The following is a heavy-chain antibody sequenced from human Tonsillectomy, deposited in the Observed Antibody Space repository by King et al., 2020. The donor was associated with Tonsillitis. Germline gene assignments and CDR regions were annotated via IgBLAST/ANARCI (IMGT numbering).Heavy chain of an antibody. CDR2: IKSKTDGGTT. J-gene: IGHJ6*02. Sequence: VQLVESGGGLVKPGGSLRLSCAASGFTFSNAWMSWVRQAPGKGLEWVGRIKSKTDGGTTDYAAPVKGRFTISRDDSKNPLYLQMNSLKTEDTAVYYCTTDLSGATSYYYYGMDVWGQGTTVTVSS. D-gene: IGHD1-26*01. CDR3: TTDLSGATSYYYYGMDV. V-gene: IGHV3-15*01. CDR1: GFTFSNAW.